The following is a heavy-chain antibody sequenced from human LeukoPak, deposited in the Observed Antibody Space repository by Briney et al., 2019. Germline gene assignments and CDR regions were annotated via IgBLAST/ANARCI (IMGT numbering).Heavy chain of an antibody. D-gene: IGHD4-23*01. CDR2: KSKTDGGIT. CDR3: TTSVYGGDFSVRFDY. CDR1: GFTFSNAW. J-gene: IGHJ4*02. V-gene: IGHV3-15*01. Sequence: GGSLRLSCAASGFTFSNAWIKSKTDGGITDYAAPVKGRFTISRDDSKNTLYLQMNSLKTEDTAVYYCTTSVYGGDFSVRFDYWGQGTLVTVSS.